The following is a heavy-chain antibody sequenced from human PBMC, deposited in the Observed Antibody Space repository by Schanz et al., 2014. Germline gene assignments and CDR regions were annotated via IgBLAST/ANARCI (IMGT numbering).Heavy chain of an antibody. CDR3: AKDGYDISGNYENY. D-gene: IGHD3-22*01. CDR2: IWYDGSNK. J-gene: IGHJ4*02. CDR1: GFTVNTNY. Sequence: VQLLESGGALEQPGGSLRLSCAVSGFTVNTNYMSWVRQAPGKGLEWVAVIWYDGSNKYYADSVRGRFTISRDKSTNTLYLQMKSLRDEDTAVYYCAKDGYDISGNYENYWGQGTLVTVSS. V-gene: IGHV3-33*03.